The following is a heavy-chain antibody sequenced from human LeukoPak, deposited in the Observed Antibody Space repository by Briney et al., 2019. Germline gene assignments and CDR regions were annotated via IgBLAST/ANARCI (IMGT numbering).Heavy chain of an antibody. V-gene: IGHV3-30*18. Sequence: PGGSLRLSCAASGFIFSRYGMYWVRQAPGKGLEWMAVISCDGSNKYYADSVRGRFIISRDDSKNTLYLQMNSLRIDDTAVYYCAKDGAPYDSHTEGWFDPWGQGTLVTVSS. CDR3: AKDGAPYDSHTEGWFDP. CDR2: ISCDGSNK. J-gene: IGHJ5*02. CDR1: GFIFSRYG. D-gene: IGHD3-22*01.